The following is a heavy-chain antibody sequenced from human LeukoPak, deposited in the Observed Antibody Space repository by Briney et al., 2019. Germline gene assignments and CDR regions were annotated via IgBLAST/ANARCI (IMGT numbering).Heavy chain of an antibody. CDR3: ARLRYSSSWKGYYYGMDV. CDR2: IYYSGST. D-gene: IGHD6-13*01. J-gene: IGHJ6*02. V-gene: IGHV4-59*08. CDR1: GGSISSYY. Sequence: SETLSLTCTVSGGSISSYYWSWIRQPPGKGLEWIGYIYYSGSTNHNPSLKSRVTISVDTSKNQFSLKLSSVTAADTAVYYCARLRYSSSWKGYYYGMDVWGQGTTVTVSS.